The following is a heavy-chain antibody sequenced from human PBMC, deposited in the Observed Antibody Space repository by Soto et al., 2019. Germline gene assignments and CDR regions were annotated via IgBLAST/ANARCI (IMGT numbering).Heavy chain of an antibody. D-gene: IGHD2-15*01. V-gene: IGHV3-30*18. CDR2: ISYDGSHT. Sequence: QVQLVESGGGVVQPGRSLRLSCAASGFTFTMYGIHWVRQAPGKGLEWVAVISYDGSHTYYADSVNGRFTISRDNSQNXAYLQMNSLRAEDTAVYYCAKQGRGYSYYYYYGMDVWGQGTTVTVSS. J-gene: IGHJ6*02. CDR3: AKQGRGYSYYYYYGMDV. CDR1: GFTFTMYG.